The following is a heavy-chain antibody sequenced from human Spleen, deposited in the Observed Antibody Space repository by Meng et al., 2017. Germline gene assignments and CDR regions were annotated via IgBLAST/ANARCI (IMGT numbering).Heavy chain of an antibody. CDR1: GYNFPDYY. CDR2: IIPIFGTA. CDR3: ARGGCSSTNCYAAYYYGMDV. D-gene: IGHD2-2*01. J-gene: IGHJ6*02. Sequence: SVQVSCKPSGYNFPDYYIHWVRQAPGQGLEWVGGIIPIFGTANYAQKFQGRVTITADESTSTAYMELSSLRSEDTAVYYCARGGCSSTNCYAAYYYGMDVWGQGTMVTVSS. V-gene: IGHV1-69*13.